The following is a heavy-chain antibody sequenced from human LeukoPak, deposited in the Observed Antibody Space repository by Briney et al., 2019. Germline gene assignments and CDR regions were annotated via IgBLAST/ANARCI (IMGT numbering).Heavy chain of an antibody. D-gene: IGHD3-16*01. V-gene: IGHV3-21*04. J-gene: IGHJ6*02. CDR3: AKGLHGGVGYGVDV. Sequence: PGGSLRLSCAASGFTFSSYAMEWVRQAPGKGLEWVSSITGSGDSIYYADSVKGRFTISRDNAKNSVYLQMNSLRAEDTAVYYCAKGLHGGVGYGVDVWGQGTTVSVSS. CDR2: ITGSGDSI. CDR1: GFTFSSYA.